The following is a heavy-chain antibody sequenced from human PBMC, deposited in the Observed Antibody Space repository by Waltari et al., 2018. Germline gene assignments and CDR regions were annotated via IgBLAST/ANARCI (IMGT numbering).Heavy chain of an antibody. CDR2: IKKDGSEK. Sequence: EVQLVESGGGLVQPGGSLRLSCAASGFTFSSCWMSWIRQAPGKGLECVANIKKDGSEKYYVDSVKGRFTISRDNAKNSLYLQMNSLRGEDTAVYYCARSMTTVTRYYYGMDVWGQGTTVTVSS. CDR1: GFTFSSCW. J-gene: IGHJ6*02. D-gene: IGHD4-4*01. V-gene: IGHV3-7*01. CDR3: ARSMTTVTRYYYGMDV.